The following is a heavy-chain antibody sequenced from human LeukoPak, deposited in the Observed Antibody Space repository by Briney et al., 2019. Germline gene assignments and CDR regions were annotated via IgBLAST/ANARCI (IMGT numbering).Heavy chain of an antibody. V-gene: IGHV1-8*01. CDR2: MNPNTGNT. J-gene: IGHJ4*02. D-gene: IGHD7-27*01. CDR1: GYTFTSYD. Sequence: ASVKVSCKASGYTFTSYDINWVRQATGQGLEWMGWMNPNTGNTGYAQKFQGRVSLTRNTSISTAYMELSSLRSEDTAVYYCARGPRNWGMDYWGQGTLVTVSS. CDR3: ARGPRNWGMDY.